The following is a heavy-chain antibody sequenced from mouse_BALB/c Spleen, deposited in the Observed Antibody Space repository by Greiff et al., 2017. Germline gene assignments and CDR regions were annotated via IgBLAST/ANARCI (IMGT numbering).Heavy chain of an antibody. CDR3: ARGGYGNYVAY. Sequence: QVQLKQSGAELMKPGASVKLSCKATGYTFSSYWIEWVKQRPGHGLEWIGEILPGSGSTNYNEKFKGKATFTADTSSNTAYMQLSSLTSEDSAVYYCARGGYGNYVAYWGQGTLVTVSA. D-gene: IGHD2-10*02. CDR2: ILPGSGST. V-gene: IGHV1-9*01. CDR1: GYTFSSYW. J-gene: IGHJ3*01.